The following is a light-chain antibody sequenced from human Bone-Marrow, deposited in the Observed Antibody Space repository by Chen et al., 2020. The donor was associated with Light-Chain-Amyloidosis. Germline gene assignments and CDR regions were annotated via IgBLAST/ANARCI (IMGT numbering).Light chain of an antibody. J-gene: IGKJ1*01. CDR3: QQYYSTPQT. V-gene: IGKV4-1*01. CDR2: WAS. CDR1: QSVLYSSNNKNY. Sequence: IVMTQSPDSLAVSLGERATINCKSRQSVLYSSNNKNYLAWYQQKPGQPPKLLIYWASTRESGVPDRFSGSGSGTDFTLTISSLQAEDVAVYYCQQYYSTPQTFGQGTKVEIK.